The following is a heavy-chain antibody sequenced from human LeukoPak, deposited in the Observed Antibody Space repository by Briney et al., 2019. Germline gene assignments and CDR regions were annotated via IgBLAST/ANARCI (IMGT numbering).Heavy chain of an antibody. CDR3: ARRLAIPYYGMDV. V-gene: IGHV4-59*08. CDR2: IYYSGST. J-gene: IGHJ6*02. Sequence: PSETLSLTCTVSGGSISSYYWSWIRQPPGKGLEWIGYIYYSGSTNYNPSLKSRVTISVDTSKNQFSLKLSSVTAADTAVYYCARRLAIPYYGMDVWGQGTTVTVSS. CDR1: GGSISSYY.